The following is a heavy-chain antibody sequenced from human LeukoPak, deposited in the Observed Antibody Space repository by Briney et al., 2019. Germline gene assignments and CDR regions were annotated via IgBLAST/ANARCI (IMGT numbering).Heavy chain of an antibody. D-gene: IGHD5-18*01. V-gene: IGHV3-9*03. CDR1: GFTFDDYA. Sequence: PGGSLRLSWAASGFTFDDYAMHWVRQAPGKGLEWVSGISWNSGSIGYADSVKGRFTISRDNAKNSLYLQMNSLRAEDMALYYCAKAPIRGYSYGYFDYWGQGTLVTVSS. J-gene: IGHJ4*02. CDR2: ISWNSGSI. CDR3: AKAPIRGYSYGYFDY.